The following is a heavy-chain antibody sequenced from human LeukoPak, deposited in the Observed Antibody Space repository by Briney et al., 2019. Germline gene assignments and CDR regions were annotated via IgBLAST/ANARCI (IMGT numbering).Heavy chain of an antibody. CDR1: GGTFSSYA. CDR2: MNPNSGNT. J-gene: IGHJ6*03. V-gene: IGHV1-8*02. CDR3: ARGRGHILGYCSSTSCYRPDYYYYMDV. Sequence: ASVKVSCKASGGTFSSYAISWVRQATGQGLEWMGWMNPNSGNTGYAQKFQGRVTMTRNTSISTAYMELSSLRSEDTAVYYCARGRGHILGYCSSTSCYRPDYYYYMDVWGKGTTVTVSS. D-gene: IGHD2-2*01.